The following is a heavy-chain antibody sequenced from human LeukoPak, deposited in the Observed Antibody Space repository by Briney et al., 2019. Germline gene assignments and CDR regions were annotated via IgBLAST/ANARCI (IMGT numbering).Heavy chain of an antibody. J-gene: IGHJ4*02. CDR3: TTDRGVTMTLVEFDY. Sequence: PGGSLRLSCVASGFTFNSYAMYWVRQAPGKGLEWVGRIKSKTDGGTTDYAAPVKGRFTISRDDSKNTLYLQMNSLKTEDTAVYYCTTDRGVTMTLVEFDYWGQGTLVTVSS. D-gene: IGHD3-10*01. CDR1: GFTFNSYA. CDR2: IKSKTDGGTT. V-gene: IGHV3-15*01.